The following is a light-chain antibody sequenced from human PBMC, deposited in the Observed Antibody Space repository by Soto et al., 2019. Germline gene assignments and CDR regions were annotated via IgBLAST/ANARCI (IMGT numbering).Light chain of an antibody. J-gene: IGLJ3*02. CDR1: SSNIGAGYD. Sequence: QAVVTQPPSVSGAPGQRVTISCTGSSSNIGAGYDVHWYQQLPGTAPKLLIYGDINRPSGVPDRFSGSKSGSSASLAITGLQAEDEADYYYQSYDSSLSGYVFGGVTKVTVL. CDR2: GDI. V-gene: IGLV1-40*01. CDR3: QSYDSSLSGYV.